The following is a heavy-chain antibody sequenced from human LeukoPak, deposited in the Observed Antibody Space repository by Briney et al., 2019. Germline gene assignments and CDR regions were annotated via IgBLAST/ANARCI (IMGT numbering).Heavy chain of an antibody. CDR1: GGSISNYY. V-gene: IGHV4-59*08. CDR3: ASPLCSGGSCYFHY. J-gene: IGHJ4*02. Sequence: SETLSLTCTVSGGSISNYYWSWIRQPPGKGLEWIGYIYYSGSTNYNPSLKSRVTISVDTSKNQFSLKLSSVTAADTAVYYCASPLCSGGSCYFHYWGQGTLVTVSS. D-gene: IGHD2-15*01. CDR2: IYYSGST.